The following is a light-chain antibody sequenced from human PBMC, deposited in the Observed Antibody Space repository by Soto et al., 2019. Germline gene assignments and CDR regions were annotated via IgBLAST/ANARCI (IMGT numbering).Light chain of an antibody. Sequence: ILLTQSPATLSLSPGERATLSFRASQSVSSYLAWYQQKPGQAPRLLIYDASNRATGIPARFSGSGSGTDFTLTISSLEPEDFAVYYCQQRSNWPLTFGGGTKVEIK. CDR3: QQRSNWPLT. J-gene: IGKJ4*01. CDR2: DAS. CDR1: QSVSSY. V-gene: IGKV3-11*01.